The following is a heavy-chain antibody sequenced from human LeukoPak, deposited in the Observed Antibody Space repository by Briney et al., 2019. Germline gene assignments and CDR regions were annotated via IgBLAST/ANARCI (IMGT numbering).Heavy chain of an antibody. CDR3: ARVNYGDYGVYYYYMDV. J-gene: IGHJ6*03. Sequence: ASVKVSCKASGYTFTSYGISWVRQAPGQGLEWMGWISAYNGNTNYAQKLQGRVTMTTDTSTSTAYMDLRSLRSDDTAVYYCARVNYGDYGVYYYYMDVWGEGTTVTVSS. CDR1: GYTFTSYG. V-gene: IGHV1-18*01. D-gene: IGHD4-17*01. CDR2: ISAYNGNT.